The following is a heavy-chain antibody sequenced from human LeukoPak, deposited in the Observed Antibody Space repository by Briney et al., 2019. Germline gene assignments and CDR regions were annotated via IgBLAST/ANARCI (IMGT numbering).Heavy chain of an antibody. CDR1: GYTFTSYG. V-gene: IGHV1-18*01. J-gene: IGHJ6*03. D-gene: IGHD6-19*01. CDR2: ISAYNGNT. Sequence: ASVKVSCKASGYTFTSYGISWVRQAPGQGLEWMGWISAYNGNTNYAQKLQGRVTMTTDTSTSTAYLQWSSLKASDTAMYYCARQFYQSSGPGTGYYYYMDVWGKGTTVTVSS. CDR3: ARQFYQSSGPGTGYYYYMDV.